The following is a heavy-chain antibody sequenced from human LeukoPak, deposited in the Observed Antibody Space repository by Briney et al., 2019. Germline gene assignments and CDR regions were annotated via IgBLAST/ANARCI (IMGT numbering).Heavy chain of an antibody. CDR3: ARVEDTMIVVVIPGAFDI. CDR2: IKQDGGEK. Sequence: GGSLRLSCAASGFTFSRYSMNWVRQAPGKGLEWVANIKQDGGEKYYVDSVKGRFTISRDNAKNSLYLQMNSLRAEDTAVYYCARVEDTMIVVVIPGAFDIWGQGTMVTVSS. D-gene: IGHD3-22*01. V-gene: IGHV3-7*01. J-gene: IGHJ3*02. CDR1: GFTFSRYS.